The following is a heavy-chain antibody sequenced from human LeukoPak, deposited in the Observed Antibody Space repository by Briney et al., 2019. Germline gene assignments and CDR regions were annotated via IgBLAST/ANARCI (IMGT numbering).Heavy chain of an antibody. CDR3: ARGKGDYGDYLGWFDP. V-gene: IGHV4-4*07. Sequence: SEALSLTCTVSGGSISSYYWSWIRQPAGKGLEWIGRIYTSGSISGNTNYNPSLKSRVTISVDTSKNQFSLKLSSVTAADTAVYYCARGKGDYGDYLGWFDPWGQGTLVTVSS. CDR1: GGSISSYY. D-gene: IGHD4-17*01. CDR2: IYTSGSISGNT. J-gene: IGHJ5*02.